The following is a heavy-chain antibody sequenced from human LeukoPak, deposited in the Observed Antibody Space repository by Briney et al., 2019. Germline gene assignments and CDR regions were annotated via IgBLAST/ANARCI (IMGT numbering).Heavy chain of an antibody. J-gene: IGHJ4*02. V-gene: IGHV3-48*02. Sequence: GGSLRLSCAASGFTFSNYGMNWVLQAPGKGREWVSYVGTATTTIYYADSVKDRFTISRDNAKNSLYLQMNSLRDEDTAVYYCARHDYGGSSGDYWGQGTLVTVSS. D-gene: IGHD4-23*01. CDR2: VGTATTTI. CDR1: GFTFSNYG. CDR3: ARHDYGGSSGDY.